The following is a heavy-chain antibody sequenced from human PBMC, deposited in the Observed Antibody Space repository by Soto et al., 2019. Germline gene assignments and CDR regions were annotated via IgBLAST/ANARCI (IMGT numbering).Heavy chain of an antibody. D-gene: IGHD2-15*01. V-gene: IGHV3-23*01. CDR3: AKDRQLNTYRSGGSCYYFDY. Sequence: EVQLLESGGGLVQPGGSLRLSCAASGFTFSSYAMSWVRQAPGKGLEWVSAISGSGGSTYYADSVKGRFTISRDNSKNTLYLQMNSLRAEDKAVYYCAKDRQLNTYRSGGSCYYFDYWGQGTLVTVSS. CDR1: GFTFSSYA. J-gene: IGHJ4*02. CDR2: ISGSGGST.